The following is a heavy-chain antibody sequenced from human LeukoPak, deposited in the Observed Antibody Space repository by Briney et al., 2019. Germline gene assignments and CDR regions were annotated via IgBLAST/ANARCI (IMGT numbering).Heavy chain of an antibody. V-gene: IGHV1-18*01. Sequence: ASVKVSCKASGYMFTSYGINWVRQAPGQGLEWMGWINSYNGNTNYAQKFQGRVTMTTDTSTSTAYMELRSLISDDTAVYYCAREGDSFDYWGQGTLVTVSS. CDR1: GYMFTSYG. CDR3: AREGDSFDY. CDR2: INSYNGNT. J-gene: IGHJ4*02.